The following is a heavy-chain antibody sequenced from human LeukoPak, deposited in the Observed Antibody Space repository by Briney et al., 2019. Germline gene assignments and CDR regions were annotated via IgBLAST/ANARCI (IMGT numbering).Heavy chain of an antibody. Sequence: ASVKVSCKASGYTFISYGISWVRQAPGQGLEWMGWISAYNGNTNYAQKLQGRVTMTTDTSTSTAYMELRSLRSDDTAVYYCAREDDYDFWSGYPDYWGQGTLVTVSS. CDR1: GYTFISYG. D-gene: IGHD3-3*01. V-gene: IGHV1-18*01. CDR3: AREDDYDFWSGYPDY. J-gene: IGHJ4*02. CDR2: ISAYNGNT.